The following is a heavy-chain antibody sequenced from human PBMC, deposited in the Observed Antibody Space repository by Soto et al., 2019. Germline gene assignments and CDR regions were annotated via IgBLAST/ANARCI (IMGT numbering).Heavy chain of an antibody. V-gene: IGHV1-3*01. CDR1: GGTFSSYT. CDR2: INAGNGNT. D-gene: IGHD1-26*01. CDR3: ARGGSLYWYFDL. Sequence: ASVKVSCKASGGTFSSYTISCVRQAPGQRLEWMGWINAGNGNTKYSQKFQGRVTITRDTSASTAYMELSSLRSEDTAVYYCARGGSLYWYFDLWGRGTLVTVSS. J-gene: IGHJ2*01.